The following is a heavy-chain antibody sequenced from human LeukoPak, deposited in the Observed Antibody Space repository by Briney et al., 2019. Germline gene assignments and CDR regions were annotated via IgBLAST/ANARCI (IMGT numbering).Heavy chain of an antibody. CDR3: AKHGGSSEYYHMDV. D-gene: IGHD6-6*01. Sequence: GGSLRLSCAASGFTFSNAWMSWVRQAPGKGLEWVGRIKSKTNGGTTEYAAPVKGRFTTSRDDSKNTLYLQMNSLKTEDTAVYYCAKHGGSSEYYHMDVWGQGTTVTVSS. CDR1: GFTFSNAW. CDR2: IKSKTNGGTT. V-gene: IGHV3-15*01. J-gene: IGHJ6*02.